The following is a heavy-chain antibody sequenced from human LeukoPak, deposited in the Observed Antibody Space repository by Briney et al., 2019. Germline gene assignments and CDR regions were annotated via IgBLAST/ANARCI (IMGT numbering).Heavy chain of an antibody. Sequence: SETLSLTCAVYAGSFSGYYWSWIRQPPGKGLEWIGKINHSGSTNYNPSLKSRVTISVDTPKNQFSLKLSSVTAADTAVYYCARASYDYVWGSYRRYNWFDPWGQGTLVTVSS. J-gene: IGHJ5*02. CDR1: AGSFSGYY. D-gene: IGHD3-16*02. CDR2: INHSGST. CDR3: ARASYDYVWGSYRRYNWFDP. V-gene: IGHV4-34*01.